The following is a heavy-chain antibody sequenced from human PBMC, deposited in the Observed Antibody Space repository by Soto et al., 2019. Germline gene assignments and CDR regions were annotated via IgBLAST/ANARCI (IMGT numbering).Heavy chain of an antibody. CDR3: SRELHFVGAVLYY. CDR1: GYTCSDYY. V-gene: IGHV1-2*02. CDR2: INPNSGCT. J-gene: IGHJ4*02. Sequence: ASVKVSCKAAGYTCSDYYIHWVRQAPGQGLEWMGWINPNSGCTKYAPKFQGGVTMTRDTSITTAYMELSRLRSGDTAVYYCSRELHFVGAVLYYWGQGTLVTVSS. D-gene: IGHD2-15*01.